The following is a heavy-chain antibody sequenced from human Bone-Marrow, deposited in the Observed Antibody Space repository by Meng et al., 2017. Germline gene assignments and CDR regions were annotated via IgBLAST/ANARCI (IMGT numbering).Heavy chain of an antibody. V-gene: IGHV4-4*02. CDR1: GGSISSSHW. D-gene: IGHD6-13*01. Sequence: QVQLHESGPGLVKPSGTLSLPCAVSGGSISSSHWWTWVRQSPGRGLEWIGEIYHSGTTNYNPSLKSRVTISVDKSRNLFSLNLSSVTAADTAMYYCARENQGGIVEGGPTYYFDYWGQGALVTGSS. CDR2: IYHSGTT. CDR3: ARENQGGIVEGGPTYYFDY. J-gene: IGHJ4*02.